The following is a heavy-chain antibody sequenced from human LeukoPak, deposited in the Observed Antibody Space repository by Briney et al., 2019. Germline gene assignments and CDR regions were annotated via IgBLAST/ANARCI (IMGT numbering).Heavy chain of an antibody. CDR3: ARVGATLDFDY. Sequence: GGSLRLSCAASGFTFSSYSMNWVRQAPGKGLEWVSYISSSSSTIYYADSVKGRFTISRDNSKNTLYLQMNSLRAEDTAVYYCARVGATLDFDYWGQGTLVTVSS. CDR2: ISSSSSTI. V-gene: IGHV3-48*01. J-gene: IGHJ4*02. CDR1: GFTFSSYS. D-gene: IGHD1-26*01.